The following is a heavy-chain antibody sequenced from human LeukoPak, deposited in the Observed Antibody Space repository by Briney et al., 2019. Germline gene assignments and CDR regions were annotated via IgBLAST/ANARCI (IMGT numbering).Heavy chain of an antibody. Sequence: GASVNVSCKASGYTFTGYYMHWARQAPGQGLEWMGWINPNSGGTNYAQKFQGRVTMTRDTSISTAYMELSRLRSDDTAVYYCAREVYIAAAGPGSDYWGQGTLVTVSS. CDR3: AREVYIAAAGPGSDY. CDR1: GYTFTGYY. D-gene: IGHD6-13*01. V-gene: IGHV1-2*02. CDR2: INPNSGGT. J-gene: IGHJ4*02.